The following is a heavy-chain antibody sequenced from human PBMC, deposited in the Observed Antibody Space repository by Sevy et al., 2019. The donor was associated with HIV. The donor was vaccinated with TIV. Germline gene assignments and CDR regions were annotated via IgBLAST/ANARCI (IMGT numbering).Heavy chain of an antibody. J-gene: IGHJ4*02. CDR2: IYGSGTT. Sequence: GGSLRLSCEVSGFSVSSNYMNWVRQAPERGPERVSVIYGSGTTLYADSVRGRFTISRDNSKNTLYLQMNSLRAGDTAVYYCVRDLVTWELQDDYWGQGTLVTVSS. CDR3: VRDLVTWELQDDY. D-gene: IGHD1-7*01. V-gene: IGHV3-53*01. CDR1: GFSVSSNY.